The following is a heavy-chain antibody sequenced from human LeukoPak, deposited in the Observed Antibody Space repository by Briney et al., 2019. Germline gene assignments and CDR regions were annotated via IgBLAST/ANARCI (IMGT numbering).Heavy chain of an antibody. D-gene: IGHD3-10*01. CDR2: IKQDGSEK. Sequence: PGGSLRLSCAASGFTLRTSWMSWVRQAPGKGQEWVGNIKQDGSEKNYVDSVKGRFTISRDNAKNSLYPQMNSLRADDTAVYYCAKDGGGPLDWGQGTLVTVSS. J-gene: IGHJ4*02. V-gene: IGHV3-7*01. CDR3: AKDGGGPLD. CDR1: GFTLRTSW.